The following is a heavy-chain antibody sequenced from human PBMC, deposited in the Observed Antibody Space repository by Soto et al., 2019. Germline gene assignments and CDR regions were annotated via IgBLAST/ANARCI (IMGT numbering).Heavy chain of an antibody. D-gene: IGHD6-6*01. CDR3: ARLDSSSSLYYYGMGV. CDR2: ISSSGSTI. J-gene: IGHJ6*02. Sequence: GGSLRLSCAASGLTFSSYEMNWVRQAPGKGLEWVSYISSSGSTIYYADSVKGRFTISRDNAKNSLYLQMNSLRAEDTAVYYCARLDSSSSLYYYGMGVWGQGTTVTVSS. V-gene: IGHV3-48*03. CDR1: GLTFSSYE.